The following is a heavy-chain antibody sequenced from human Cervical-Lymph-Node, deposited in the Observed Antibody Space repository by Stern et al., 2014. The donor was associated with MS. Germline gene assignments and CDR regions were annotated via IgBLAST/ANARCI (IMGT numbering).Heavy chain of an antibody. Sequence: EVQLVQSGAEVKKPGATVKISCKVSGYSFTDYYVHWVQQAPGKGLEWMGLVDPEDGETKYAERFQGRATITADTSTDTVYMELSSLRSEDTAMYYCTRSYGDYKDYYYYYGMDVWGQGTSVTVSS. V-gene: IGHV1-69-2*01. J-gene: IGHJ6*02. D-gene: IGHD4-17*01. CDR1: GYSFTDYY. CDR2: VDPEDGET. CDR3: TRSYGDYKDYYYYYGMDV.